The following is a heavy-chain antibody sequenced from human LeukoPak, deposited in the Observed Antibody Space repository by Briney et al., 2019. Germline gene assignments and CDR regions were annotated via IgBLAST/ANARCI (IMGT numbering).Heavy chain of an antibody. CDR3: ARDIGHCSSTSCYWGCFDY. CDR1: GFTFSSYE. CDR2: ISSSGSTI. V-gene: IGHV3-48*03. J-gene: IGHJ4*02. D-gene: IGHD2-2*01. Sequence: GGSLRLSCAASGFTFSSYEMNWVRQAPGKGLEWVSYISSSGSTIYYADSVKGRFTISRDNAKNSLYLQMNRLRAEDTAVYYCARDIGHCSSTSCYWGCFDYWGQGTLVTVSS.